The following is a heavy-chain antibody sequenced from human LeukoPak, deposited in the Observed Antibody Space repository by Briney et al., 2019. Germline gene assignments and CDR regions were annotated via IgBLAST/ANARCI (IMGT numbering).Heavy chain of an antibody. J-gene: IGHJ6*02. Sequence: GGSLTLSCAASGFTFSIHGMNWVRQAQGKGLGWVSYMIKSGGTVYYTDSVQGRFTISRDNARNSLFLQMNSLRDEDTAVYYCARVGRGVFGMDVWGQGTTVTVSS. CDR3: ARVGRGVFGMDV. CDR2: MIKSGGTV. V-gene: IGHV3-48*02. D-gene: IGHD3-10*01. CDR1: GFTFSIHG.